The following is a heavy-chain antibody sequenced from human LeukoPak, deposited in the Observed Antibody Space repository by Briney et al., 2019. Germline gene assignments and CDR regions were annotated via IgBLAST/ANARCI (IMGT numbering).Heavy chain of an antibody. Sequence: SETLSLTCGVSGGSISSSGYYWAWIRQPPGTGLEWIGSISYTGTTYYNPSLKSRLTISADRSKNQFSLKLTSVTAADTAVYYCAKRRIVATIDYWGQGTLVTVSS. V-gene: IGHV4-39*01. CDR1: GGSISSSGYY. J-gene: IGHJ4*02. CDR2: ISYTGTT. CDR3: AKRRIVATIDY. D-gene: IGHD5-12*01.